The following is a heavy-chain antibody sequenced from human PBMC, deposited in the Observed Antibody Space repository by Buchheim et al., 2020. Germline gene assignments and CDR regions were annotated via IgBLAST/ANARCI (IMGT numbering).Heavy chain of an antibody. CDR1: GDSVSSGNYY. V-gene: IGHV4-61*01. J-gene: IGHJ4*02. CDR3: ARHRQWLLLDYFDY. D-gene: IGHD3-22*01. Sequence: QVQLQESGPGLVKPSETLSLTCTVSGDSVSSGNYYWSWIRQPPGKGLEWIGYIYYSGSTNYNPSLKSRVTISVDTSKNQFSLKLSSVTAADTAVYYCARHRQWLLLDYFDYWGQGTL. CDR2: IYYSGST.